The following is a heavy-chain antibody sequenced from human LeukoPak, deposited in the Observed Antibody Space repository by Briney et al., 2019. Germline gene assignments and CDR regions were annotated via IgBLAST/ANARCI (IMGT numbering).Heavy chain of an antibody. V-gene: IGHV4-4*07. CDR3: ARDSGTTGEVKFDP. D-gene: IGHD3-10*01. CDR1: GYSISRYY. J-gene: IGHJ5*02. Sequence: PSETLSLTCSVSGYSISRYYWSWIRQPAGKGLEWIGRIYNGGIITYNPSLKSRVTMSIDTSNNQFSLRLRFVTAADTAVYYCARDSGTTGEVKFDPWGQGTLVTVSS. CDR2: IYNGGII.